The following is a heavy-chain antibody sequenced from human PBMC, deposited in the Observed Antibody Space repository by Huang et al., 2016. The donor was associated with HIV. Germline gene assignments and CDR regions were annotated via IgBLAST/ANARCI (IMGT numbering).Heavy chain of an antibody. J-gene: IGHJ4*02. CDR1: GGNFSKYA. D-gene: IGHD4-17*01. V-gene: IGHV1-69*13. Sequence: QVQLVQSGAEVKTPGSSVKVYCQASGGNFSKYAISWVRQAPGQGLEWVGGSNPMVGTTNYARKFQGRVTITADDSTSTTYVEVSSLRSEDTALYYCARGQLGSYGDYDVLYWGQGTLVTVSS. CDR3: ARGQLGSYGDYDVLY. CDR2: SNPMVGTT.